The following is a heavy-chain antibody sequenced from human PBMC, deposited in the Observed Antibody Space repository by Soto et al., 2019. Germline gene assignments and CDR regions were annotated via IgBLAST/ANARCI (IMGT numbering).Heavy chain of an antibody. CDR3: AKDRMSRNSVWDPFDV. J-gene: IGHJ3*01. D-gene: IGHD4-4*01. CDR1: GFIFSEYA. V-gene: IGHV3-23*01. Sequence: EVQLLESGGGLVQPGGSLRLSCTPSGFIFSEYAMSWVRQAPGKGPEWVSSIGGPGDDTYYADYVKGRFTISRDNSKNTLYLQMSSLRGDDTAIYYCAKDRMSRNSVWDPFDVWGQGTMVTVSS. CDR2: IGGPGDDT.